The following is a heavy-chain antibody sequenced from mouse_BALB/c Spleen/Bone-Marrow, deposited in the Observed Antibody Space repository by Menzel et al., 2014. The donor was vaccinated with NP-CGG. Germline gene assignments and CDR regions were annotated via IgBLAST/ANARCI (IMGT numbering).Heavy chain of an antibody. Sequence: QVQLQQSGAELVRPGASVKVSCRASGYAFSNYFIEWVKKRPGQGLEWIGVINPGSNGANYSEKFKGKATLTADKSSSTAYMQLSSLTSDDSAVYFCTRSWGKDAMDYRGQGTSVTVSS. V-gene: IGHV1-54*01. D-gene: IGHD2-1*01. CDR1: GYAFSNYF. CDR3: TRSWGKDAMDY. CDR2: INPGSNGA. J-gene: IGHJ4*01.